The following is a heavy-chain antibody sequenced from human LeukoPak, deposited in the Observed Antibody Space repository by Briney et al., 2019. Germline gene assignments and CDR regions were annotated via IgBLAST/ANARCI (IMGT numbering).Heavy chain of an antibody. V-gene: IGHV3-66*02. Sequence: SLRLSCSASGFTVSSNYMSWVRQAPGQGLEWVSAIYSGGSTYYADSVKGRFTISRDNSKNTLYLQMNSLRAEDTAVYYCARGSRQTGFDPWGQGTLVTVSS. CDR3: ARGSRQTGFDP. D-gene: IGHD6-6*01. J-gene: IGHJ5*02. CDR2: IYSGGST. CDR1: GFTVSSNY.